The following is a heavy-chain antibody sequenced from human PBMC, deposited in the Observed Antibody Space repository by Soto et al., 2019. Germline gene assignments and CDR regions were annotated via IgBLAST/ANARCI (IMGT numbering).Heavy chain of an antibody. CDR2: INHSGST. Sequence: QVQLQQWGAGLLKPSETLSLTCAVYGGSFSGYYWSWIRQPPGKGLEWIGEINHSGSTNYNPSLKGRVTISVATSKNQFSLKLSSVTAADTAVYYCARGSPGTAGYSSGWYAIWGQGTLVTVSS. CDR3: ARGSPGTAGYSSGWYAI. CDR1: GGSFSGYY. D-gene: IGHD6-19*01. V-gene: IGHV4-34*01. J-gene: IGHJ4*02.